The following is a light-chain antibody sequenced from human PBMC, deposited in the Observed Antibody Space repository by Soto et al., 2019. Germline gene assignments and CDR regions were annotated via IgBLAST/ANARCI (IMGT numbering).Light chain of an antibody. CDR1: NSDVGGYNY. CDR2: DVS. Sequence: QSALTQPASVSGSPGQSITLSCTGTNSDVGGYNYVSWYQHHPGKAPKLMIYDVSNRPSGVSNRFSGSKSGNTASLTISGLQTEDEADYYCSSYTTSSPVVFGGGTQLTVL. CDR3: SSYTTSSPVV. J-gene: IGLJ2*01. V-gene: IGLV2-14*03.